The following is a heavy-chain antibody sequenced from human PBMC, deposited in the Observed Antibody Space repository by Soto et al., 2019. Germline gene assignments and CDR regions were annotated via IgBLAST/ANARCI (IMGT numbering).Heavy chain of an antibody. CDR2: IGPTGGPT. J-gene: IGHJ5*02. CDR3: SWRGVTSTS. CDR1: GFTFSSYA. V-gene: IGHV3-23*01. Sequence: GGSLRLSCAASGFTFSSYALSWVRQAPGKGLEWVSAIGPTGGPTYYADSVKGRFTISRDNSKKTLYLQMNSLRVDDTAVYYCSWRGVTSTSWGRGSLVTVSS. D-gene: IGHD2-21*02.